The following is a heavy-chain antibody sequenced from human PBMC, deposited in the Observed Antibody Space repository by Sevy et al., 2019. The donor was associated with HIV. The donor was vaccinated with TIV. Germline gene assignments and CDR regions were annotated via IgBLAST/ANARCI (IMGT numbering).Heavy chain of an antibody. D-gene: IGHD3-3*01. CDR1: GFTFGDYA. CDR3: TRDLLYYDFWSGYFSVDP. Sequence: GGSLRLSCTASGFTFGDYAMSWFRQAPGKGLEWVGFIRSKAYGGTTEYAASVKCRFTISRDDSKSIAYLQMNSLKTEDTAVYYCTRDLLYYDFWSGYFSVDPWGQGTLVTVSS. V-gene: IGHV3-49*03. J-gene: IGHJ5*02. CDR2: IRSKAYGGTT.